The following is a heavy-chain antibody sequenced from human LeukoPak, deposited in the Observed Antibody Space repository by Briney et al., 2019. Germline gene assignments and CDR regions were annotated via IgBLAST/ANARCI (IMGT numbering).Heavy chain of an antibody. Sequence: ESGPTLVNPSETLPLTCTVSGGSVSSGPYYWSWIRQPPGRGLEWIGYIYYSGSTNYSPSLKRRVTISLDTSKNQFSLKLSSVTAADTAVYYCARDLGGHVDYWGQGTLVTVSS. CDR1: GGSVSSGPYY. J-gene: IGHJ4*02. CDR2: IYYSGST. V-gene: IGHV4-61*01. D-gene: IGHD6-25*01. CDR3: ARDLGGHVDY.